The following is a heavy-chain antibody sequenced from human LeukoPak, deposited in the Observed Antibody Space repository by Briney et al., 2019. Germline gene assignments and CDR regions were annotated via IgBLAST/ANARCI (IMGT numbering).Heavy chain of an antibody. CDR3: ARQIGYGSGSYWQK. Sequence: SETLSLTCAAYGGSFSGYYWSWIRQPPGKGLEWIGEINHSGSTNYNPSLKSRVTISVDTSKNQFSLKLSSVTAADTAVYYCARQIGYGSGSYWQKWGQGTLVTVSS. CDR1: GGSFSGYY. D-gene: IGHD3-10*01. J-gene: IGHJ4*02. V-gene: IGHV4-34*01. CDR2: INHSGST.